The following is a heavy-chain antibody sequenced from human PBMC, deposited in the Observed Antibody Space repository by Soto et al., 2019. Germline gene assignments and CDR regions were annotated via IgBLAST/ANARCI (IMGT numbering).Heavy chain of an antibody. CDR3: ANIGDSSYVSLPLVLLDH. Sequence: EVQLLESGGGLVQPGGSLRLSCAASGFTFSSYAMSWVRQSPGKGLEWVSAIPGSSTSTYYAGSVKGRFTISRDNSKNTLYLQMNSLRVEDTAVYYCANIGDSSYVSLPLVLLDHWGQGALVTVAS. D-gene: IGHD2-15*01. J-gene: IGHJ4*02. V-gene: IGHV3-23*01. CDR1: GFTFSSYA. CDR2: IPGSSTST.